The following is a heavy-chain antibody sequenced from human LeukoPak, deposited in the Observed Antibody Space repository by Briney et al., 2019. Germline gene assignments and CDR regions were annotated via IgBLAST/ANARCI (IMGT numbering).Heavy chain of an antibody. CDR2: ISGSGGST. Sequence: GGSLRLSCAASGFTFSSYAMSWVRQAPGKGLEWVSAISGSGGSTYYADSVKGRFTISRDNAKNSLYLQMNSLRAEDTAVYYCARVFRGYSYGYKDYWGQGTLVTVSS. CDR1: GFTFSSYA. V-gene: IGHV3-23*01. D-gene: IGHD5-18*01. J-gene: IGHJ4*02. CDR3: ARVFRGYSYGYKDY.